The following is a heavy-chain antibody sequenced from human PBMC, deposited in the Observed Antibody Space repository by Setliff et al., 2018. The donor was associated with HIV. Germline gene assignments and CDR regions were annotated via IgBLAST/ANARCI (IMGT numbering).Heavy chain of an antibody. J-gene: IGHJ6*03. D-gene: IGHD3-3*01. V-gene: IGHV3-7*05. CDR2: IKQDGSEK. CDR3: ARLYNFWSGYSPDHYYYYMDV. CDR1: GFTFSSYW. Sequence: GGSLRLSCAASGFTFSSYWMSWVRQAPGKGLGWVANIKQDGSEKYYVDSVKGRFTISRDNAKNSLYLQMNSLRAEDTAVYYCARLYNFWSGYSPDHYYYYMDVWGKGTTVTVSS.